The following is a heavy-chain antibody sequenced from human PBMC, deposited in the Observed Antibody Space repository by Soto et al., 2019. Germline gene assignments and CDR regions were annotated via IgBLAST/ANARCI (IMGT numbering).Heavy chain of an antibody. CDR1: GFIFSTYW. J-gene: IGHJ4*02. CDR2: IKQDGREK. CDR3: VREKLPNMWSAYYIHE. Sequence: QPGGSLRLSCAASGFIFSTYWMSWVRQAPGKGLEWVANIKQDGREKYYVDSVKGRFTISRDNAKKSLYLQMDSLSPEDTAVYFCVREKLPNMWSAYYIHEWGQRTPVTVS. V-gene: IGHV3-7*01. D-gene: IGHD3-3*01.